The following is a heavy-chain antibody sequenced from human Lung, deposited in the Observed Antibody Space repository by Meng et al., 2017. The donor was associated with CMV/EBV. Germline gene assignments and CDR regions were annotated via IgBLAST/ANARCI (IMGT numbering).Heavy chain of an antibody. D-gene: IGHD2-2*02. J-gene: IGHJ6*02. CDR3: ARDLSIVPAAISYYYGMDV. CDR2: VSSSSSYI. Sequence: SXAASGFTFSSYSMNWVRQAPGKGLEWVSSVSSSSSYIYYADSVKGRFTISRDNAKNSLYLQMNSLRAEDTAVYYCARDLSIVPAAISYYYGMDVWGQGTXVTVSS. CDR1: GFTFSSYS. V-gene: IGHV3-21*01.